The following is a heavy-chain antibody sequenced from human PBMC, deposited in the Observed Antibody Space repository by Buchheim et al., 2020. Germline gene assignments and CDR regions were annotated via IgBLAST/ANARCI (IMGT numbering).Heavy chain of an antibody. J-gene: IGHJ4*02. CDR3: ARDLSTVVFDY. CDR1: GFTFSKSN. CDR2: IRYASSSM. D-gene: IGHD4-23*01. V-gene: IGHV3-48*01. Sequence: EVQLVESGGGLVQPGGSLRLSCSASGFTFSKSNMNWVRQAPGKWLEWVSYIRYASSSMYNAASVQGRFTISRHNAMNAVCLQMNSLRAEDTAVYYCARDLSTVVFDYWGQGTL.